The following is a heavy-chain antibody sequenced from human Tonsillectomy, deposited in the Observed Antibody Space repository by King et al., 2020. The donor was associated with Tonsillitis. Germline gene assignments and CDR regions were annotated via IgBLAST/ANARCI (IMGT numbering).Heavy chain of an antibody. D-gene: IGHD1-26*01. CDR2: IRSKAYGGTT. Sequence: VQLVESGGGLVQPGRSLRLSCTASGFTFGDYAMSWFRQAPGKGLEWVGFIRSKAYGGTTEYAASVKGRFTISRDDSKSIAYLQMNSLKTEDTAVYYCTRDPPSIVGATTEMAFDIWGQGTMVTVSS. CDR1: GFTFGDYA. V-gene: IGHV3-49*03. J-gene: IGHJ3*02. CDR3: TRDPPSIVGATTEMAFDI.